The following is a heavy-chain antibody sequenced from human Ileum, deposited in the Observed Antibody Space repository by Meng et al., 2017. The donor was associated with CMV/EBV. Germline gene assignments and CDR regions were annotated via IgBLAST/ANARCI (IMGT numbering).Heavy chain of an antibody. Sequence: LQPAAAGPGLVKPSETLSLTCTAAGGSSTSSTYYWGRIRQPPGKGLEWIGSVYYSGTTYYNPSLKSRVNMSIDTSKNRFSLKLSAATAADTAVYYCARNVGFYSSQIAYWGQGALVTVSS. CDR2: VYYSGTT. V-gene: IGHV4-39*07. CDR3: ARNVGFYSSQIAY. D-gene: IGHD3-3*01. CDR1: GGSSTSSTYY. J-gene: IGHJ4*02.